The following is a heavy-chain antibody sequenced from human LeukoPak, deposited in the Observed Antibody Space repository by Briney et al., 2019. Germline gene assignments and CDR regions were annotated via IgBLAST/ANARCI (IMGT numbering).Heavy chain of an antibody. Sequence: ASVKVSCKASGYTFTSYDINRVRQATGQGLEWMGWMNPNSGNTGYAQKFQGRVTMTRNTSISTAYMELSSLRSEDTAVYYCARGRLVDCSSTSCYLDVVGPHVNWGQGTLVTVSS. CDR2: MNPNSGNT. J-gene: IGHJ4*02. V-gene: IGHV1-8*01. CDR1: GYTFTSYD. CDR3: ARGRLVDCSSTSCYLDVVGPHVN. D-gene: IGHD2-2*01.